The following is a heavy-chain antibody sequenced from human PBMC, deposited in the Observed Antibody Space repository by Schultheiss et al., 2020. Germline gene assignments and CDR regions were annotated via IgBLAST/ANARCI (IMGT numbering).Heavy chain of an antibody. CDR3: ARESYSSGWSGGMDV. J-gene: IGHJ6*02. CDR2: IYYSGST. CDR1: GYSISSGYY. V-gene: IGHV4-38-2*02. Sequence: SETLSLTCTVSGYSISSGYYWGWIRQPPGKGLEWIGSIYYSGSTYYNPSLKSRVTISVDTSKNQFSLKLSSVTAADTAVYYCARESYSSGWSGGMDVWGQGTTVTVSS. D-gene: IGHD6-19*01.